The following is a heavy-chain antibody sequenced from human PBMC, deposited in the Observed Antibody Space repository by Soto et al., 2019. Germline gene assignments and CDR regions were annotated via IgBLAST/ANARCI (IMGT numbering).Heavy chain of an antibody. D-gene: IGHD5-18*01. CDR1: GFTFSSYA. V-gene: IGHV3-30-3*01. CDR3: AREVVQLWTFDY. J-gene: IGHJ4*02. Sequence: QVQLVESGGGVVQPGRSLRLSCAASGFTFSSYAMHWVRQAPGKGLEWVAVISYDGSNKYYADSVKGRFTISRDNSKNTLYLQINSLRAEDTAVYYCAREVVQLWTFDYWGQGTLVTVSS. CDR2: ISYDGSNK.